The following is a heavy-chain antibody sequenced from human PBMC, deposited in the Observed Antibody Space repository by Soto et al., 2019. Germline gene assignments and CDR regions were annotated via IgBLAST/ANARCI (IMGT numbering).Heavy chain of an antibody. Sequence: QVQLQQWGAGLLKPSETLSLTCAVYGGSFSGYYWSWIRQPPGKGLEWIGEINHSGSTNYNPSLKRRVTISVDTSKSQFPLKLSAVSAAYTAVYYCASGWGDMRSRWGQGTLVTVSS. CDR3: ASGWGDMRSR. J-gene: IGHJ4*02. V-gene: IGHV4-34*01. D-gene: IGHD3-16*01. CDR1: GGSFSGYY. CDR2: INHSGST.